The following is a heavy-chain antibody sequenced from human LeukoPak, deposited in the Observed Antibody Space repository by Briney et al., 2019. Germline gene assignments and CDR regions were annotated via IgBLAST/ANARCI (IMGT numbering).Heavy chain of an antibody. Sequence: PSETLSLTCTVSGGSIGSTTYYWGWIRQPPGKGLEWIGSIYYRGTTNYNPSLKSRVTISVDTSKNQFSLKLSSVTAADTAVYYCARFRGCSSTSCYRSIGMDVWGQGTTVTVSS. CDR2: IYYRGTT. CDR1: GGSIGSTTYY. CDR3: ARFRGCSSTSCYRSIGMDV. D-gene: IGHD2-2*01. V-gene: IGHV4-39*07. J-gene: IGHJ6*02.